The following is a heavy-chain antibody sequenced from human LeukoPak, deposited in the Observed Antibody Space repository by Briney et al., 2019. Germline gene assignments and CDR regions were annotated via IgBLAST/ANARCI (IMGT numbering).Heavy chain of an antibody. CDR3: AKTVNFYDSRRLDY. V-gene: IGHV3-30*18. Sequence: PGGSLRLSCAASGVTFSNYGMHWVRQAPGKGLEWVAFISYDGNDQYYADSVKGRFTISRDNSKHTLYLQTNSLRPEDTAVYYCAKTVNFYDSRRLDYWGQGALVTVSS. CDR2: ISYDGNDQ. J-gene: IGHJ4*02. D-gene: IGHD3-22*01. CDR1: GVTFSNYG.